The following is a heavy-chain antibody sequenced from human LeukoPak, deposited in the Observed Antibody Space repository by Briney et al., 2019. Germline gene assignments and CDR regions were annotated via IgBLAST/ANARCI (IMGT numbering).Heavy chain of an antibody. CDR3: ARDERMIVVGIDY. D-gene: IGHD3-22*01. CDR2: VSAYNGNT. Sequence: ASVKVSCKASGYTFTNYAFSWVRQAPGQGLEWMGWVSAYNGNTNYAQKFRGRVTMTTDTSTTTAYMDLRSLTSDDTAVYYCARDERMIVVGIDYWGQGTLVTVYS. J-gene: IGHJ4*02. CDR1: GYTFTNYA. V-gene: IGHV1-18*01.